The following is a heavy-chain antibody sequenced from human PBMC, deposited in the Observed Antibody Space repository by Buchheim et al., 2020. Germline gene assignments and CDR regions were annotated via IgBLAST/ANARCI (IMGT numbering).Heavy chain of an antibody. D-gene: IGHD2/OR15-2a*01. V-gene: IGHV3-30*18. Sequence: QVQLVESGGGVVQPGRSLRLSCAASGFIFSNFGMHWVRRAPGKGLEWVAVISYDGSVDYHAASVKGRFTISRDNSKNTMWLQMNSLRPEDTAVYYCTKGPLVNTGYYYPHWGQGTL. J-gene: IGHJ4*02. CDR1: GFIFSNFG. CDR3: TKGPLVNTGYYYPH. CDR2: ISYDGSVD.